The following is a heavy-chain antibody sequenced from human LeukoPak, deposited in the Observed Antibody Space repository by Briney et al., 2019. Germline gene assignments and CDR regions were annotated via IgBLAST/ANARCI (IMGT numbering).Heavy chain of an antibody. J-gene: IGHJ4*02. CDR2: IFHTGHT. CDR1: GGSISSGDFP. V-gene: IGHV4-30-2*01. Sequence: PSETLSLTCAVSGGSISSGDFPWSWIRQPPGKGLEWIGCIFHTGHTSYNPSLKSRVTISVDMSKNHLSLRLTSVTAADTAVYYCARGFYGAGSHFDYWGQGTLVTVSS. CDR3: ARGFYGAGSHFDY. D-gene: IGHD3-10*01.